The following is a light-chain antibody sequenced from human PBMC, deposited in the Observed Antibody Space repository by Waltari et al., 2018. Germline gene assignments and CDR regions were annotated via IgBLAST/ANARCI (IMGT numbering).Light chain of an antibody. V-gene: IGLV2-14*03. CDR1: RSDVSGYDY. Sequence: QSVLTQPASVSGSPGQSITISCPGTRSDVSGYDYVSWYQQQPGKAPKLIMYDVKNRPSGVSNRFSGSKSGDTASLTISGLQAEDEADYYCSSYAVTTTILFGGGTKLTVL. J-gene: IGLJ2*01. CDR2: DVK. CDR3: SSYAVTTTIL.